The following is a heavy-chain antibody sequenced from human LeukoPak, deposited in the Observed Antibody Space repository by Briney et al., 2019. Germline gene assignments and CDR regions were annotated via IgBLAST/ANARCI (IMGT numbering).Heavy chain of an antibody. Sequence: EASVTLACKASGYTFTSYDINWVRQATGQGLELMGWMNPNSGNTGYAQKFQGRVTMTRNTSISTAYMELSSLRSEDTAVYYCARVGYYGSGSYYIDYYYYMDVWGKGTTFTVSS. J-gene: IGHJ6*03. CDR1: GYTFTSYD. V-gene: IGHV1-8*01. D-gene: IGHD3-10*01. CDR2: MNPNSGNT. CDR3: ARVGYYGSGSYYIDYYYYMDV.